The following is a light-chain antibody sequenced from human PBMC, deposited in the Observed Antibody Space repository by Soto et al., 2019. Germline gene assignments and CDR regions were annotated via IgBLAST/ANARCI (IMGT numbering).Light chain of an antibody. J-gene: IGLJ1*01. CDR3: SSQSSSSPYV. V-gene: IGLV2-14*03. CDR1: SNDVGAYNY. CDR2: EVS. Sequence: QSALTQPASVSGSPGQSLTISCTGTSNDVGAYNYVSWYQQQPGKAPKLIIYEVSHRPSGVSNRFSGSKSGNTASLTISALHVEDEADYFCSSQSSSSPYVFGPGTKLTVL.